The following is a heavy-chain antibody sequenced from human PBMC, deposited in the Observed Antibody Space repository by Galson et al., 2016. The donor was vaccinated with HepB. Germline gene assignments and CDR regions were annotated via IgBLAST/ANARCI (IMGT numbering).Heavy chain of an antibody. Sequence: SLRLSCAASGFTFSSYAMSWVRQAPGKGLEWVSAISGSGGSTYYADSVKGRFTISRDNSKNTLYLQMNSLRAEDTAVYYCARDEISGTTGDYWGQGTLVTVSS. V-gene: IGHV3-23*01. CDR3: ARDEISGTTGDY. CDR2: ISGSGGST. CDR1: GFTFSSYA. J-gene: IGHJ4*02. D-gene: IGHD1-7*01.